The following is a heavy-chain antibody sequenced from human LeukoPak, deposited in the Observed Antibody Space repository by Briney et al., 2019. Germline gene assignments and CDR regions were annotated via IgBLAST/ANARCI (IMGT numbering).Heavy chain of an antibody. CDR2: INWNGGST. V-gene: IGHV3-20*04. D-gene: IGHD6-19*01. CDR3: ARGARGSGWYFDS. Sequence: GGSLRLACAASGFTFVDYGMSWVRQAPGKGLAWVSTINWNGGSTGYADSVKGRFTISRDNAKNSLYLQMNSLRAEDTALYYCARGARGSGWYFDSWGQGTLATVSS. J-gene: IGHJ4*02. CDR1: GFTFVDYG.